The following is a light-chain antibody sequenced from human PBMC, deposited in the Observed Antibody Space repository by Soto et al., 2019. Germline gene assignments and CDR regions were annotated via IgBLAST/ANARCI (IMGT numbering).Light chain of an antibody. CDR2: EVN. J-gene: IGLJ1*01. CDR1: ISDIGAYDY. V-gene: IGLV2-14*01. CDR3: LSFTTTSTPV. Sequence: QSLLAPPASLSGSPGQSNTISCTGTISDIGAYDYVSWFQQHPGKAPKLMISEVNNRPSGVSNRFSGSKSGNTAYLTISGLQVEDEAEYFCLSFTTTSTPVFGTGTKVTVL.